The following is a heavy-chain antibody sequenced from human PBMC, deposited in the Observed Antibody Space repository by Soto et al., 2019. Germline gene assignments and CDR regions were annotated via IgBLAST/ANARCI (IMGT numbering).Heavy chain of an antibody. D-gene: IGHD3-22*01. V-gene: IGHV4-34*01. J-gene: IGHJ6*02. CDR1: GGSFSGYY. Sequence: SETLSLTCAVYGGSFSGYYWSWIRQPPGKGLEWIGEINHSGSTNYNPSLKGRVTISVDTSKSQFSLKLSSVTAADTAVYYCARGLVGRYYDSSGYYYPYYYGMDVWGQGTTVTVSS. CDR2: INHSGST. CDR3: ARGLVGRYYDSSGYYYPYYYGMDV.